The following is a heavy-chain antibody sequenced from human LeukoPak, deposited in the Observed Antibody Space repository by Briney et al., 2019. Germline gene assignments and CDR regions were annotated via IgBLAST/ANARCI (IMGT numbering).Heavy chain of an antibody. CDR1: GYTFTSYA. V-gene: IGHV1-3*01. D-gene: IGHD6-13*01. Sequence: ASVKVSCKASGYTFTSYAMHWVRQAPGQRLERMGWINAGNGNTKYSQKFQGRVTITRDTSASTAYMELSSLRSEDTVVYYCASSHLSSSWYPFDYWGQGTLVTVSS. CDR2: INAGNGNT. CDR3: ASSHLSSSWYPFDY. J-gene: IGHJ4*02.